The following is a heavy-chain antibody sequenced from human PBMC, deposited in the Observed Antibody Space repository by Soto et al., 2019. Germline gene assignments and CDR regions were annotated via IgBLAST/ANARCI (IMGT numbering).Heavy chain of an antibody. V-gene: IGHV1-69*01. CDR3: VRDRDDYGSGNYYNRIDF. CDR1: GGIFSTYA. Sequence: QVQLVQSGAEVKKPGSSVKVSCKASGGIFSTYAISWLRQAPGQGLEWMGGIIPLFGTPNYAQRFQSRVTITADESTSTAYMELSRLRSEDTAVYYCVRDRDDYGSGNYYNRIDFWGQGTLVTVSS. CDR2: IIPLFGTP. J-gene: IGHJ4*02. D-gene: IGHD3-10*01.